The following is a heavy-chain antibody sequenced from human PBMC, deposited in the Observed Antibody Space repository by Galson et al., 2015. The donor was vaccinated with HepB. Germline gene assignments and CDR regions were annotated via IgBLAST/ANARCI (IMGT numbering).Heavy chain of an antibody. D-gene: IGHD3-16*01. CDR2: IYYSGDT. CDR1: GGSISSISYS. V-gene: IGHV4-39*01. CDR3: ARHVGGHTTPFDY. Sequence: EILSLTCTVSGGSISSISYSWGWVRQPPGKGLEWIGTIYYSGDTYYNPSLKSRVTISIDTSKNRFSLRLTSVSAADTAIYYCARHVGGHTTPFDYWGQGTLVTVSS. J-gene: IGHJ4*02.